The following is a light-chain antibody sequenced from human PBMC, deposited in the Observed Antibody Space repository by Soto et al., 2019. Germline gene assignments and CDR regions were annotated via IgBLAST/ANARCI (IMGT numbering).Light chain of an antibody. V-gene: IGKV1-39*01. CDR1: QSIRSS. J-gene: IGKJ1*01. Sequence: DIRITDSPSSLAASVGDRVTTTCRASQSIRSSLNWYQQKPGKAPKLLIYAASSLQSGVPSRFSGSGSGTDFTLTISSLQPEDFATYYCQQSYSIPQTFGQGTKVDIK. CDR2: AAS. CDR3: QQSYSIPQT.